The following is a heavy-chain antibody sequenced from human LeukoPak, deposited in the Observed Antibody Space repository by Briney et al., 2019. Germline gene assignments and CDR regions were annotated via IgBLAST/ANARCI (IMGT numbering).Heavy chain of an antibody. J-gene: IGHJ4*02. V-gene: IGHV3-74*01. CDR2: INSDGSST. CDR1: GFTFSSYW. Sequence: PGGSLRLSCAGYGFTFSSYWMHWVRQAPGKGLVWVSRINSDGSSTSYADSVKGRFTISRDNAKNTLYLQMNSLRAEDTAVYYCASLDWMVRGVGDYWGQGTLVTVSS. D-gene: IGHD3-10*01. CDR3: ASLDWMVRGVGDY.